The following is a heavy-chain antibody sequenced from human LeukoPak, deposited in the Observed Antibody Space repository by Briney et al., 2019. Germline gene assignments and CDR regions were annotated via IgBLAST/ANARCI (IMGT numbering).Heavy chain of an antibody. CDR2: IYESGGT. V-gene: IGHV4-59*01. D-gene: IGHD3-10*01. J-gene: IGHJ4*02. CDR1: GGSIREYY. CDR3: ARDRAAFYYASGLAY. Sequence: PSETLSLTCTVSGGSIREYYWSWIRQSPGKGLEWIGYIYESGGTNYNPSLRSRVTISLDTSKTQVSLKVTSLTAADTAVYYCARDRAAFYYASGLAYWGQGIPVTVSS.